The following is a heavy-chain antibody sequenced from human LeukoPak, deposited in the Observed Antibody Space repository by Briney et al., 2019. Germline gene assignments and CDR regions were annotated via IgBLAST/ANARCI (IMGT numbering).Heavy chain of an antibody. D-gene: IGHD2-15*01. V-gene: IGHV1-18*01. CDR1: GYTFTSYG. CDR2: ISAYNGNT. CDR3: ARGGPPGGSGAYSDH. Sequence: ASVTVSCKASGYTFTSYGISWVRQAPGQGLEWMGWISAYNGNTNSAQRLQGRVTMTTDTSTSTVYMEMRSLRSDDTAVYYCARGGPPGGSGAYSDHWGRGTLVTISS. J-gene: IGHJ4*02.